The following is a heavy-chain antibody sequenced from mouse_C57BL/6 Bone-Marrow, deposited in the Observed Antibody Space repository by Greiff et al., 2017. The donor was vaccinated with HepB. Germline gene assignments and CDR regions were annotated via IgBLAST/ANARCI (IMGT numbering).Heavy chain of an antibody. D-gene: IGHD1-1*01. Sequence: EVKLVESGGGLVQSGRSLRLSCATSGFTFSDFYMEWVRQAPGKGLEWIAASRNKANDYTTEYSASVKGRFIVSRDTSQSILYLQMNALRAEDTAIYYCARDAFFYYGSSGYFDVWGTGTTVTVSS. J-gene: IGHJ1*03. V-gene: IGHV7-1*01. CDR2: SRNKANDYTT. CDR1: GFTFSDFY. CDR3: ARDAFFYYGSSGYFDV.